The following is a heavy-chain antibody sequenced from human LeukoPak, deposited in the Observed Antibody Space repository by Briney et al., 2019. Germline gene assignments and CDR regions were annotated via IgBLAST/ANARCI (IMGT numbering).Heavy chain of an antibody. CDR3: ARGSSSWYSGWFDP. CDR1: GDSMSTYY. D-gene: IGHD6-13*01. CDR2: IYYSGST. V-gene: IGHV4-59*01. Sequence: SETLSLTCTVSGDSMSTYYWTWIRQPPGKGLEWIGYIYYSGSTNYNPSLKSRVTISVDTSKNQFSLKLSSVTAADTAVYYCARGSSSWYSGWFDPWGQGTLATVSS. J-gene: IGHJ5*02.